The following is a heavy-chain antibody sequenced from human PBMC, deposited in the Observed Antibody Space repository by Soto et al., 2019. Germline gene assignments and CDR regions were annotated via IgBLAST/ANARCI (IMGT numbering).Heavy chain of an antibody. J-gene: IGHJ4*02. CDR1: GDSVSSNSAA. Sequence: SQTLSLTCDISGDSVSSNSAAWNWIRQSPSRGLEWLGRTSYRSKWYNDYAVSVKSRITINPDTSKNQFSLQLNSVTPEDTALYYCASSARSGFVFDYWGQGTLVTVS. V-gene: IGHV6-1*01. CDR2: TSYRSKWYN. CDR3: ASSARSGFVFDY. D-gene: IGHD3-22*01.